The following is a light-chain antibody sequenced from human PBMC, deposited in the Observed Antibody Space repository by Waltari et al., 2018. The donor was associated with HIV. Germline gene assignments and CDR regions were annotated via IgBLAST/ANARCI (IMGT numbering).Light chain of an antibody. CDR3: AAWSGDATSWV. J-gene: IGLJ3*02. CDR1: TSPSEFPA. CDR2: DIG. V-gene: IGLV1-44*01. Sequence: QSILSQPPSASTTPGQRVTMSCSGRTSPSEFPAFYWYQQFLGAAPNLLIYDIGCRPSGVPGRFSSSKSRPSADQAVITLQSEDETLYYCAAWSGDATSWVFGGGTRLTGL.